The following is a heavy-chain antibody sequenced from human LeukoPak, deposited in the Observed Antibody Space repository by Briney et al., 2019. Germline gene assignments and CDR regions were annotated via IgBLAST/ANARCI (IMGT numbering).Heavy chain of an antibody. Sequence: GGSLRLSCAASGFIFSYYNMNWVRQAPGKGPEWVAFISGTSTTIFYADAVKGRFTISRDNAKNSLYLQMNSLRAEVTAAYYCARDSIYADPSDYYYDYWGQGTLVTVSS. V-gene: IGHV3-21*01. CDR3: ARDSIYADPSDYYYDY. CDR2: ISGTSTTI. J-gene: IGHJ4*02. CDR1: GFIFSYYN. D-gene: IGHD3-22*01.